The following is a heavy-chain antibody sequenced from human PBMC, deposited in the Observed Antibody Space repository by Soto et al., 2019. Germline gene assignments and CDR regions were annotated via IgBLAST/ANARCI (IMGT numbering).Heavy chain of an antibody. Sequence: LSLTCAISGDSVSSNSAAWNWIRQSPSRGLEWLGRTYYRSKWYNDYAVSVKSRITIIPDTSENQFSLQLNSVTPEDTAVYYCARDPYYDFWRGYRITGYYYAMDVWGQGTTVTVSS. D-gene: IGHD3-3*01. CDR2: TYYRSKWYN. J-gene: IGHJ6*02. V-gene: IGHV6-1*01. CDR1: GDSVSSNSAA. CDR3: ARDPYYDFWRGYRITGYYYAMDV.